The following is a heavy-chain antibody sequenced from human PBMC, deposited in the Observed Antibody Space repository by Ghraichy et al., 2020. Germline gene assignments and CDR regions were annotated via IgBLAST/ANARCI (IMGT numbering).Heavy chain of an antibody. CDR2: IKQDGSEK. CDR3: ARDRAMDDY. Sequence: GGSLRLSCAASGFTFNSYWMHWVRQAPGKGLEWVDNIKQDGSEKHYVDSVKGRFTISRDNAKNSLYLQMNSLRVEDTAVYYCARDRAMDDYWGQGTLVTVPS. CDR1: GFTFNSYW. V-gene: IGHV3-7*03. D-gene: IGHD5-18*01. J-gene: IGHJ4*02.